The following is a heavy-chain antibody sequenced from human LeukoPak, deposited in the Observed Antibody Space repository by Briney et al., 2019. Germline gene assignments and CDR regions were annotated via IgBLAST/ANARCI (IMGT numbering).Heavy chain of an antibody. D-gene: IGHD3-10*01. CDR2: IYYSGST. J-gene: IGHJ4*02. CDR3: ARGFSVGFFDY. V-gene: IGHV4-30-4*01. CDR1: GGSISSGDYY. Sequence: PSETLSLTCTVSGGSISSGDYYWSWIRQPPGKGLEWIGYIYYSGSTYYNPSLKSRVTISVDTSKNQFSLKLSSVTAADTAVYYCARGFSVGFFDYWGQGTLVTVSS.